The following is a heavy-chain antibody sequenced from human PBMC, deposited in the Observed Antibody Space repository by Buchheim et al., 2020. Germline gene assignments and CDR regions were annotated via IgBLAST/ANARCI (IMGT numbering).Heavy chain of an antibody. CDR1: GASVDTSIYY. D-gene: IGHD3-3*02. CDR3: AKSISWYFGD. Sequence: QLQMLESGPGLVKPSETLSLTCTISGASVDTSIYYWGWIRQSPGKGLEWIGSIFYGGSTQYNPSLKSRVTISVHLSRNEFSLELTSVTAADTAVYFCAKSISWYFGDWGQG. V-gene: IGHV4-39*01. J-gene: IGHJ4*02. CDR2: IFYGGST.